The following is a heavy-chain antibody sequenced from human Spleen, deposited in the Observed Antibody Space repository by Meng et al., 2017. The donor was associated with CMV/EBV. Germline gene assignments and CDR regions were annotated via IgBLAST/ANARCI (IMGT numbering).Heavy chain of an antibody. Sequence: GESLKISCAASGFTFSSYSMNWVRQAPGKGLEWVSIIYSGGSTYYADSVKGRFTISRDNSKNTLYLQMNSLRAEDTTVYYCARESRTSTSFDYWGQGTLVTVSS. J-gene: IGHJ4*02. CDR3: ARESRTSTSFDY. D-gene: IGHD2-2*01. CDR1: GFTFSSYS. V-gene: IGHV3-53*01. CDR2: IYSGGST.